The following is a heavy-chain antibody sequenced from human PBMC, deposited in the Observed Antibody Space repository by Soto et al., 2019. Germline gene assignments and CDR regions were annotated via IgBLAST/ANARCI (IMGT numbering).Heavy chain of an antibody. D-gene: IGHD3-22*01. CDR3: ARNEPDYDSSGYYSL. V-gene: IGHV3-30-3*01. CDR2: ISYDGSNK. Sequence: QVQLVESGGGVVQPGRSLRLSCAASGFTFSSYAMHWVRQAPGKGLEWVAVISYDGSNKYYADSVKGRFTISRDNSKNPLYLQMNSLRAEDTAVYYCARNEPDYDSSGYYSLWGQGTMVTVSS. J-gene: IGHJ3*01. CDR1: GFTFSSYA.